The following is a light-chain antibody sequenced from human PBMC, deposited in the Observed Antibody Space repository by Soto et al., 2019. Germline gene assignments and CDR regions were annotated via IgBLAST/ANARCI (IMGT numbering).Light chain of an antibody. V-gene: IGKV3-20*01. Sequence: EIVLTQSPGTLSLSPGERATLSCRASQSVSSSYLAWYQQKPGQAPRLLIYGASSRATGIPDRFSGSGSETDFTLTISRPEPEDFAVYYCQQYGSSSWTFGQGTKVEIQ. CDR1: QSVSSSY. J-gene: IGKJ1*01. CDR2: GAS. CDR3: QQYGSSSWT.